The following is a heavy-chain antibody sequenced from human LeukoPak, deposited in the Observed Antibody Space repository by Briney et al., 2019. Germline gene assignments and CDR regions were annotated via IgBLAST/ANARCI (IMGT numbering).Heavy chain of an antibody. CDR3: ARDTDNSHRCYRNWFDP. J-gene: IGHJ5*02. D-gene: IGHD2/OR15-2a*01. CDR1: DFSFNNEC. CDR2: IKQDGSEK. V-gene: IGHV3-7*05. Sequence: GGSLRLSCSAADFSFNNECVSGVRQAPGKGLEWVANIKQDGSEKYYVDSVKGRFTISRDNAKNALYLQMNSLRAEDTVGYYCARDTDNSHRCYRNWFDPWGQGTLVTVSS.